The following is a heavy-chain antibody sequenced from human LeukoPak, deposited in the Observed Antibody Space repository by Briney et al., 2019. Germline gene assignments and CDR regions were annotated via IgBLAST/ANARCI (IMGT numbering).Heavy chain of an antibody. CDR3: ARYRLNSGNYFGALGSTNDY. V-gene: IGHV3-21*01. J-gene: IGHJ4*02. CDR2: ININNYM. CDR1: GFAFSSYS. D-gene: IGHD1-26*01. Sequence: KPGGSLRLSCAASGFAFSSYSMNWVRQAPGKGLEWVSSININNYMYYADSVKGRFTISRDNAKNSLHLQMNSLRVEDTAVYYCARYRLNSGNYFGALGSTNDYWGRGTLVTVSS.